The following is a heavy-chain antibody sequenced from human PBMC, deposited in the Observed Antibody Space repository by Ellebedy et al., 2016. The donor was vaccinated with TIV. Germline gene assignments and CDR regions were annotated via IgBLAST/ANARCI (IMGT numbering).Heavy chain of an antibody. J-gene: IGHJ4*02. Sequence: GESLKISXAASGFIFSNYAIHWVRQSPGKGLEWVAVISYDGSDKKYADSVKGRFTISRDNSKNTLYLQMNSLRAEDTAVYYCARGTVTVPAKRVYFDHWGQGMLVTVSS. CDR2: ISYDGSDK. V-gene: IGHV3-30-3*01. CDR1: GFIFSNYA. D-gene: IGHD4-17*01. CDR3: ARGTVTVPAKRVYFDH.